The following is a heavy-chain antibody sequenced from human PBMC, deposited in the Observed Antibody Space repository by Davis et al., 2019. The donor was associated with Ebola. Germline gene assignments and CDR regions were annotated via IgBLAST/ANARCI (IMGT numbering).Heavy chain of an antibody. D-gene: IGHD5-12*01. CDR2: INPNGIT. V-gene: IGHV4-39*07. CDR1: GGSISSSSYY. CDR3: ARAQGRYSGYVDP. Sequence: MPSETLSLTCTVSGGSISSSSYYWSWIRQPPEKGLDWIGEINPNGITNYNPSLKSRVTISVDTSKNQFSLKLSSVTAADTAVYYCARAQGRYSGYVDPWGQGTLVTVSS. J-gene: IGHJ5*02.